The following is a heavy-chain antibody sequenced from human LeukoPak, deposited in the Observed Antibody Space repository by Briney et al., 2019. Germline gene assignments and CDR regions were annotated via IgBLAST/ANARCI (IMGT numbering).Heavy chain of an antibody. V-gene: IGHV3-21*01. CDR2: ISIRSTYI. D-gene: IGHD3-22*01. CDR1: GFTFSSCS. CDR3: ARGDSSGNTDY. Sequence: GGSLRLSCAASGFTFSSCSMNWVRQAPGKGLEWVSYISIRSTYIYYADSVKGRFTISRDNAKNSLYLQMNSLRAEDTAVYYCARGDSSGNTDYWGQGILVTVSS. J-gene: IGHJ4*02.